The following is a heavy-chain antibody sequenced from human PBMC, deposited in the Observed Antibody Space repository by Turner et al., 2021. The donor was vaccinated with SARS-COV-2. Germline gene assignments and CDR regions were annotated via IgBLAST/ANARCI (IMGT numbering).Heavy chain of an antibody. V-gene: IGHV3-30*04. CDR2: ISYDGSNK. J-gene: IGHJ5*02. CDR1: GFTFSSYA. CDR3: ARPYSGSYFGWFDP. Sequence: QVQLVESGGGVVQPGRSLRLSFAASGFTFSSYAMYWVRQAPGKGLEWVAVISYDGSNKYYADSVKGRFTISRDNSKNTLYLQMNSLRAEDTAVYYCARPYSGSYFGWFDPWGQGTLVTVSS. D-gene: IGHD1-26*01.